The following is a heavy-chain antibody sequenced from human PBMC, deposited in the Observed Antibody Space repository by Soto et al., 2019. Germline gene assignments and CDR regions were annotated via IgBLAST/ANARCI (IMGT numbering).Heavy chain of an antibody. CDR2: IIPIFGTA. J-gene: IGHJ6*02. V-gene: IGHV1-69*06. CDR3: ARVGAGYSSSWYVGGYYYYYYGMDV. Sequence: QVQLVQSGAEVKKPGSSVKVSCKASGGTFSSYAISWVRQAPGQGLEWMGGIIPIFGTANYAQKFQGRVTITADKSTSTAYMELSSLRSEDTAVYYCARVGAGYSSSWYVGGYYYYYYGMDVWGQGTTVTVSS. CDR1: GGTFSSYA. D-gene: IGHD6-13*01.